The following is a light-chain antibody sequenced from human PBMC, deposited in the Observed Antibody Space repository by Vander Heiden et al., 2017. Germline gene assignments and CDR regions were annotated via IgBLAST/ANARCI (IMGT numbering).Light chain of an antibody. CDR3: QQYSSTPIT. J-gene: IGKJ5*01. CDR1: QSVLYISNNNSY. CDR2: WAS. V-gene: IGKV4-1*01. Sequence: DILMTQSPDPLAVSLGESATINCKSSQSVLYISNNNSYLAWYQQKPGQPPKLLIYWASTRESGVPDRFSGSGSGTDFTLTISSLQAEDVAVYYCQQYSSTPITFGQGTRLEIK.